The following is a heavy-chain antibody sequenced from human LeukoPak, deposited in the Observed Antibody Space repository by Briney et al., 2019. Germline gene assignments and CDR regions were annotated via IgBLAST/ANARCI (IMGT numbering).Heavy chain of an antibody. CDR3: ARTLSSSRSGFDY. D-gene: IGHD2-2*01. CDR2: IDWDDDK. V-gene: IGHV2-70*11. J-gene: IGHJ4*02. Sequence: ESGPALVKPTQTLTLTCTLSGFSLSTSGMCMSWIRQPPGKALEWLARIDWDDDKYYSTSLKTRLTISKDTSKNQVVLTMTNMDPVDTAPYYCARTLSSSRSGFDYWGQGTLVTVSS. CDR1: GFSLSTSGMC.